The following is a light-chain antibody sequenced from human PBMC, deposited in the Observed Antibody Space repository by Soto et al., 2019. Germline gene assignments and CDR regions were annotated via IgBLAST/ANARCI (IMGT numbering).Light chain of an antibody. CDR1: SSDVGSYNL. V-gene: IGLV2-23*02. CDR3: CSYAGSSTF. Sequence: QAVVTQPASVSGSPGQSITISCTGTSSDVGSYNLVSWYQQHPGKAPKLMIYEVSKRPSGVSNRFSGSKSGNTASLTISGLQAEDEADYYCCSYAGSSTFFGTGTKVTVL. J-gene: IGLJ1*01. CDR2: EVS.